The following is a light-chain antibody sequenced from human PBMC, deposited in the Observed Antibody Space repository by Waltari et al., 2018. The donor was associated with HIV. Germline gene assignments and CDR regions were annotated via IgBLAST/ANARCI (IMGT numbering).Light chain of an antibody. J-gene: IGLJ2*01. CDR1: DSAFGLSHF. V-gene: IGLV2-14*03. Sequence: SAVTQPASVSGLPGQSITISCTGADSAFGLSHFVSWYQQHPGTLPRLILYDVDSRASGISRRFSGSMSGHTASLNISGLRAEDEADYYCASFTGDHTLLFGGGTKVTVL. CDR3: ASFTGDHTLL. CDR2: DVD.